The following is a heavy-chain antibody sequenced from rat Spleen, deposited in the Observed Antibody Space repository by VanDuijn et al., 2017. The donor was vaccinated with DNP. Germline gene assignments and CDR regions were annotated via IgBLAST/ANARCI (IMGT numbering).Heavy chain of an antibody. V-gene: IGHV2-15*01. J-gene: IGHJ3*01. CDR2: MWFDGDT. CDR3: ARDDSRSPFAY. CDR1: GFSLTTYS. Sequence: QVQLKESGPGLVQPSETLSLTCTVSGFSLTTYSVSWVRQPSGKGPEWMGRMWFDGDTAYNSALKSRLSISRDTSKSQVLLKVNSLQTEDTAMYFCARDDSRSPFAYWGQGTLVTVSS. D-gene: IGHD1-2*01.